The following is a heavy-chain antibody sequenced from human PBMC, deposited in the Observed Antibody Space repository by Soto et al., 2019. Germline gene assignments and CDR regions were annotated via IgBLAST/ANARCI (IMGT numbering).Heavy chain of an antibody. D-gene: IGHD6-13*01. CDR1: GGSFSDSY. V-gene: IGHV4-34*01. CDR3: VRIYMNSWHY. Sequence: SETLSLTCAVYGGSFSDSYWSWIRQSPGQGLEWIGQIHHSGSTIYNPSLKSRLTVSVDRSKSQFSLTLTSVTAADTAVYYCVRIYMNSWHYWDQGTQVTVSS. CDR2: IHHSGST. J-gene: IGHJ4*02.